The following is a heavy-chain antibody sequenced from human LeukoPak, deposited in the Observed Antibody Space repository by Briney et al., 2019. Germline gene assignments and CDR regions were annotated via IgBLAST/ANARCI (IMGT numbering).Heavy chain of an antibody. D-gene: IGHD3-3*01. CDR1: GFTLNTYW. Sequence: GGSLRLSCAASGFTLNTYWMSWVRQAPGKGLEWVANIKQDGSEKYYVDSVKGRFTISRDNAKNSLYLQVNSLRVEDTAVYYCARGGGDFWSGYYPSWFDYWGQGTLVTVSS. J-gene: IGHJ4*02. CDR2: IKQDGSEK. V-gene: IGHV3-7*01. CDR3: ARGGGDFWSGYYPSWFDY.